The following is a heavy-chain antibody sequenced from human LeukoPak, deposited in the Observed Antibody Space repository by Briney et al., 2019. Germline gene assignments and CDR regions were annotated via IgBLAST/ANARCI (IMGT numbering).Heavy chain of an antibody. Sequence: GASVKVSCKASGYTFTGYYMHWVRQAPGQGLEWMGWINPNSGDTNYAQKFQGRVTMTRDTSIATAYMELSRLTSDDTALYYCAREEDSSSNLDFWGQGTLVTVSS. CDR1: GYTFTGYY. J-gene: IGHJ4*02. CDR2: INPNSGDT. D-gene: IGHD6-13*01. V-gene: IGHV1-2*02. CDR3: AREEDSSSNLDF.